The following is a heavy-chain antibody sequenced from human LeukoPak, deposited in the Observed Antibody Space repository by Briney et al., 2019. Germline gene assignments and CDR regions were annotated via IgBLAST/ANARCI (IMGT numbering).Heavy chain of an antibody. CDR1: GGSISSGSYY. CDR3: ARDGYDILTGPIIYYYYYMDV. D-gene: IGHD3-9*01. V-gene: IGHV4-61*02. Sequence: PSETLSLTCTVSGGSISSGSYYWSWIRQPAGKGLEWIGRIYTSGSTNYNPSLKSRDTISVDTSKNQFSLKLSSVTAADTAVYYCARDGYDILTGPIIYYYYYMDVWGKGTTVTVSS. J-gene: IGHJ6*03. CDR2: IYTSGST.